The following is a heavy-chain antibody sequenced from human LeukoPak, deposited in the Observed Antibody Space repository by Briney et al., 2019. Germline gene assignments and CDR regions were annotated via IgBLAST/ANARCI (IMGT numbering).Heavy chain of an antibody. CDR2: TTSSGGNI. Sequence: GGSLRLSCAAYAFTLSIYSMNWVRQAPGKGLEWVSSTTSSGGNIYYADSVKGRFTISRDNAKNSLYLQMNSLRAEDTAVYYCARGTSYYDPSGFYSEYWGQGTLVTVSS. CDR3: ARGTSYYDPSGFYSEY. J-gene: IGHJ4*02. CDR1: AFTLSIYS. V-gene: IGHV3-21*01. D-gene: IGHD3-22*01.